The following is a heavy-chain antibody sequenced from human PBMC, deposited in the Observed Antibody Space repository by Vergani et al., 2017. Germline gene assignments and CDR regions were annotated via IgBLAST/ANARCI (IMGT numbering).Heavy chain of an antibody. Sequence: EVQLVESGGGLVQPGGSLRLSCAASGFTFSSYWMSWVRQAPGKGLVWVGRIKSKTDGGTTDYAAPVKGRFTISRDDSKNTLYLQMNSLKTEDTAVYYCTTITYYDYGDYWGQGTLVTVSS. CDR3: TTITYYDYGDY. J-gene: IGHJ4*02. D-gene: IGHD3-22*01. CDR2: IKSKTDGGTT. V-gene: IGHV3-15*01. CDR1: GFTFSSYW.